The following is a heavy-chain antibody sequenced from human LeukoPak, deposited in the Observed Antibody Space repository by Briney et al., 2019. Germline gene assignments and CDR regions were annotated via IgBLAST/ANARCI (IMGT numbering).Heavy chain of an antibody. D-gene: IGHD5-12*01. J-gene: IGHJ4*02. Sequence: ASVKVSCKASGYTFTGYYMHWVRQAPGQGLEWMGWINPNSGGTNYAQKFQGRVTMTRDTSISTAYMELSRLRSDDTAVYYCARTNTKQDSGYDLWGQGTLVTVSS. CDR1: GYTFTGYY. CDR3: ARTNTKQDSGYDL. CDR2: INPNSGGT. V-gene: IGHV1-2*02.